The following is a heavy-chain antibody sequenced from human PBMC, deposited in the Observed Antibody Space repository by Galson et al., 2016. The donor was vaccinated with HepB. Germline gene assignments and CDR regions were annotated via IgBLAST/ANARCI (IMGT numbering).Heavy chain of an antibody. J-gene: IGHJ6*02. CDR1: GLTFSDYY. V-gene: IGHV3-11*01. CDR2: ISTTGSTK. CDR3: ARYAVSTLFGTVSSYYGLDV. Sequence: SLRLSCAASGLTFSDYYMSWIRQAPGKGLEWVSHISTTGSTKYYADSVRGRLTISRDNAQNSLYLQMNSLRAEDSAVYYCARYAVSTLFGTVSSYYGLDVWVRGTTVIVSS. D-gene: IGHD3-3*01.